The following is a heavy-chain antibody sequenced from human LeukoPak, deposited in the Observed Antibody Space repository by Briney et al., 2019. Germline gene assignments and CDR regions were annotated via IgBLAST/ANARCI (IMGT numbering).Heavy chain of an antibody. D-gene: IGHD1-26*01. CDR2: ISSSGSTI. CDR3: ARTGGAVGATRVFDY. V-gene: IGHV3-11*01. CDR1: GFTLSDYY. Sequence: PGGSLRLSCAASGFTLSDYYMSWIRQAPGKGLEWVSYISSSGSTIYYADSVRGRFTISRDNAKNSLYLQMNSLRAEDTAVYYCARTGGAVGATRVFDYWGQGTLVTVSS. J-gene: IGHJ4*02.